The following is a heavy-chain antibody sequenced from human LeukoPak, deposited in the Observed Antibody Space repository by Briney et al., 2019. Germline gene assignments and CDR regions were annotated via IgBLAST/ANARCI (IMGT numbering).Heavy chain of an antibody. Sequence: ASVKVSCKASGGTFSNYAISWVRQAPGQGLEWMGGFDPEDGETIYAQKFQGRVTMTEDTSTDTAYMELSSLRSEDTAVYYCATGIHSSGWYSNYFDNWGQGTLVTVSS. J-gene: IGHJ4*02. CDR3: ATGIHSSGWYSNYFDN. V-gene: IGHV1-24*01. CDR2: FDPEDGET. CDR1: GGTFSNYA. D-gene: IGHD6-19*01.